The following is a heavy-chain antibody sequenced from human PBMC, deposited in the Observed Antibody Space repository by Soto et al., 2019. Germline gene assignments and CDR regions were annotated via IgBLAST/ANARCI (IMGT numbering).Heavy chain of an antibody. V-gene: IGHV1-69*12. J-gene: IGHJ6*02. CDR1: GGTFSSYA. CDR2: IIPMFGTA. Sequence: QVQLVQSGAEVKKPGSSVKVSCKASGGTFSSYAISWVRQAPGQGLEWMGGIIPMFGTADYAQKFQGRVTITAAESTSTAYMELSRLRSEATAVYYCASHYYDSSGYNYYCGMAVWGQGTTVTVSS. CDR3: ASHYYDSSGYNYYCGMAV. D-gene: IGHD3-22*01.